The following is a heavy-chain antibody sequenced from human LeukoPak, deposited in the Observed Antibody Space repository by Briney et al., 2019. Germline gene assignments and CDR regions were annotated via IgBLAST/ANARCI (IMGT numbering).Heavy chain of an antibody. Sequence: GGSLRLSCAASGFTFSNYAMSWVRQAPGKGLEWVSAISGSASSTYHADSVKGRFTISRDNSKNTLYLQMNSLRADDTAVYYCAKDKGYYDSSGYYYAYWGQGTLVTVSS. CDR2: ISGSASST. CDR3: AKDKGYYDSSGYYYAY. J-gene: IGHJ4*02. D-gene: IGHD3-22*01. CDR1: GFTFSNYA. V-gene: IGHV3-23*01.